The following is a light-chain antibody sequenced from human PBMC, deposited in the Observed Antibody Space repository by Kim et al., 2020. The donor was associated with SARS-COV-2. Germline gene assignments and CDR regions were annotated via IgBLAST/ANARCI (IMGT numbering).Light chain of an antibody. CDR2: AAS. CDR1: QGISTY. V-gene: IGKV1-27*01. J-gene: IGKJ2*01. CDR3: QNYHTAPNT. Sequence: DIQMTQSPSSLSASVGDRVTITCRASQGISTYLAWYQQKPGKIPKLLIYAASTLQSGVPSRFSGSGSGTDFTLTISSLQPEDVATYYCQNYHTAPNTFGQGTKLE.